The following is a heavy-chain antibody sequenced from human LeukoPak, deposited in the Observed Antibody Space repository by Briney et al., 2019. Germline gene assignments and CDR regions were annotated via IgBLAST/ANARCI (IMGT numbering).Heavy chain of an antibody. Sequence: GASVKVSCKASGYTFTSYDINWVRQATGQGLEWMGWMNPKSGNTGYAQKFQGRVTMTRNTSISTAYMELSSLRSEDTAVYYCARGRLRLGELSLKSNYDYWGQGTLVTVSS. V-gene: IGHV1-8*01. J-gene: IGHJ4*02. CDR1: GYTFTSYD. D-gene: IGHD3-16*02. CDR3: ARGRLRLGELSLKSNYDY. CDR2: MNPKSGNT.